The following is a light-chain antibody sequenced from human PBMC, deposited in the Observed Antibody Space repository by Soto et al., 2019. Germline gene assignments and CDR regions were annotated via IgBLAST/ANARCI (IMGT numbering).Light chain of an antibody. Sequence: QSVLTQSASGSGSPGQSSTISCTGTSSDIGTYNLVSWYQQHPGKAPKLMIYEVSKRPSGVSDRFSGSKSGNTASLTISGLQAEDEADYYCCSYAGSSYVFGAGTKVTVL. CDR1: SSDIGTYNL. J-gene: IGLJ1*01. V-gene: IGLV2-23*02. CDR3: CSYAGSSYV. CDR2: EVS.